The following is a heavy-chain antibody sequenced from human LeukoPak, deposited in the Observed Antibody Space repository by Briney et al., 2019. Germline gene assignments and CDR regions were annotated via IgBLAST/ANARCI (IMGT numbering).Heavy chain of an antibody. J-gene: IGHJ5*02. CDR1: GFTFSNHG. Sequence: GGSLRLSCATSGFTFSNHGTHWVRQAPGKRLEWVAVIWDDGNNKRYANSVNGRFTISRDNSGNTLYLQMNGLTAEDTAMYYCARDSYQDYYGRFDPWGQGTLVIVSS. V-gene: IGHV3-33*01. CDR2: IWDDGNNK. D-gene: IGHD3-10*01. CDR3: ARDSYQDYYGRFDP.